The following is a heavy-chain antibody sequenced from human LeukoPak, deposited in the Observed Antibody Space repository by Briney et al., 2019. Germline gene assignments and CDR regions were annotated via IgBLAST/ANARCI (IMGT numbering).Heavy chain of an antibody. D-gene: IGHD3-10*01. J-gene: IGHJ4*02. CDR3: AKEEPPGVRDL. Sequence: QPGGSLRLPCVASGFTFSSFAMNWVRQAPGKGLEWVSVISATGGTRYADSVKGRFTISRDNSKNTLHLQMNSLRAEDTAVYYCAKEEPPGVRDLWGQGTLSTVSS. CDR2: ISATGGT. CDR1: GFTFSSFA. V-gene: IGHV3-23*01.